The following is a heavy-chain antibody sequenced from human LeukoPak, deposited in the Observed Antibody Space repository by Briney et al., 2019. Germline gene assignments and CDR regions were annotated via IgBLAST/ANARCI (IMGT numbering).Heavy chain of an antibody. CDR2: INHSGST. CDR1: GGSFSGYY. CDR3: ARGRSSSR. V-gene: IGHV4-34*01. J-gene: IGHJ4*02. Sequence: SETLSLTCAVYGGSFSGYYWSWIRQPPGKGLEWIGEINHSGSTNYNPSHKSRVTISVDTSKNQFSLKLSSVTAADTAVYYCARGRSSSRWGQGTLVTVSS. D-gene: IGHD6-13*01.